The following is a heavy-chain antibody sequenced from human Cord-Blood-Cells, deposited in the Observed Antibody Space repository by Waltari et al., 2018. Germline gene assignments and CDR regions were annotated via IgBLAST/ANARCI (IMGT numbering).Heavy chain of an antibody. CDR2: ISYDGSNK. J-gene: IGHJ3*02. CDR3: ARALGSRDAFDI. CDR1: GFTFSSYP. D-gene: IGHD1-26*01. Sequence: QVQLVESGGGVVQPGRALRLSCAASGFTFSSYPMHWVRQAPGKGLEWVAVISYDGSNKYYADSVKGRFTISRDNSKNTLYLQMNSLRAEDTAVYYCARALGSRDAFDIWGQGTMVTVSS. V-gene: IGHV3-30*04.